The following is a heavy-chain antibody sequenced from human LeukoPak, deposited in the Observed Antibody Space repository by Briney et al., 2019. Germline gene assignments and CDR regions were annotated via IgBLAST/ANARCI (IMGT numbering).Heavy chain of an antibody. D-gene: IGHD3-22*01. CDR3: AGTYYYDSSGSPD. CDR1: GFTFSSYE. J-gene: IGHJ4*02. CDR2: ISSSGSTI. Sequence: GGSLRLSCAASGFTFSSYEMNWVRQAPGKGLEWVSYISSSGSTIYYADSVKGRFSISRDNAKNSLYLQMNSLRAEDTAVYYCAGTYYYDSSGSPDWGQGTLVTVSS. V-gene: IGHV3-48*03.